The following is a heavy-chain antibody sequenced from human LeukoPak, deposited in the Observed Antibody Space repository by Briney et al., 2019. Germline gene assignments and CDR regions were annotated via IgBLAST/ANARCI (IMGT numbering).Heavy chain of an antibody. CDR3: ARDYDILTGSTSPFDY. D-gene: IGHD3-9*01. CDR2: IYYSGST. CDR1: GGSISSGDYY. V-gene: IGHV4-30-4*01. Sequence: SETLSLTCTVSGGSISSGDYYWSWIRQPPGKGLEWIGYIYYSGSTYYNPSLKSRVTISVDTSKNQFSLKLSSVTAADTAVYYCARDYDILTGSTSPFDYWGQGTLVTVSS. J-gene: IGHJ4*02.